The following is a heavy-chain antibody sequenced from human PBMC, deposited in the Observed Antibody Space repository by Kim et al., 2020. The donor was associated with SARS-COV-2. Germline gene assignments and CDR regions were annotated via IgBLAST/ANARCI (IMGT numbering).Heavy chain of an antibody. V-gene: IGHV3-11*04. D-gene: IGHD1-26*01. CDR3: ARGAVGPINDY. J-gene: IGHJ4*02. Sequence: ADAVKGRFTLTRETATNTLYLQMNSLGAEDTAVYYGARGAVGPINDYWGQGTLVTVSS.